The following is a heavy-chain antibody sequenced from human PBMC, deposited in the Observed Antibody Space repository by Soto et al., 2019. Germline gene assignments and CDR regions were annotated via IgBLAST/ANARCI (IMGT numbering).Heavy chain of an antibody. J-gene: IGHJ6*02. CDR1: GGSISSYY. V-gene: IGHV4-59*01. CDR3: ARDVHLAKDGYGSSFERSDYCMDV. CDR2: IYYSGST. D-gene: IGHD6-6*01. Sequence: PSQTLSLTCPLSGGSISSYYWSWIRQPPGKGLEWIGYIYYSGSTNSNPSLKSRVTISVDTSKNQFSLKLSSVTSTDTDVYYCARDVHLAKDGYGSSFERSDYCMDVWGQRTTVTVSS.